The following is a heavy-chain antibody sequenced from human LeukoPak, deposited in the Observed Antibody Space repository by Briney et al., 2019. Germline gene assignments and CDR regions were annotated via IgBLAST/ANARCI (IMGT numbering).Heavy chain of an antibody. V-gene: IGHV1-18*01. CDR3: ARGGN. CDR1: GFSFISYG. Sequence: ASVKVSCKASGFSFISYGFSWVRQAPGQGLEWMGWIGGYDGDRHYAQQFQGRVTITTDTSTSTAYMELRSLRSDDTAVYYCARGGNWGQGTLVTVSS. J-gene: IGHJ4*02. CDR2: IGGYDGDR.